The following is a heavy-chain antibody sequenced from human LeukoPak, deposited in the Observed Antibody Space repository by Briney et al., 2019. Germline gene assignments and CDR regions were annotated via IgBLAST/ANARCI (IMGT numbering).Heavy chain of an antibody. V-gene: IGHV3-23*01. D-gene: IGHD2-21*02. CDR2: IRGSGADT. Sequence: QPGGSLRLSCVASGFTFSNYAVSWVRQAPGQGLEWVSAIRGSGADTNYADSMEGRFTISRDNSQSTLFLQMNSLRAEDTAVYYCAKGLGDFGRTGAFDIWGQGIMVAVSS. CDR1: GFTFSNYA. CDR3: AKGLGDFGRTGAFDI. J-gene: IGHJ3*02.